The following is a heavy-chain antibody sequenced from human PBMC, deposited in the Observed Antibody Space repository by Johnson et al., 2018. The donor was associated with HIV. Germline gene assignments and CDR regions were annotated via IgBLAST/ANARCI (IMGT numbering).Heavy chain of an antibody. V-gene: IGHV3-11*04. CDR2: ISSSASTI. J-gene: IGHJ3*02. D-gene: IGHD6-13*01. CDR3: AKDHGYSSSPVEAFDI. Sequence: VQLVESGGGLVKPGGSLRLSCAASGFTFSDYYMSWIRQAPGKGLEWVSYISSSASTIYYADSVKGRFTISRDNAKNSLALQMNSLRAEDTAVYYCAKDHGYSSSPVEAFDIWGQGTMVTVSS. CDR1: GFTFSDYY.